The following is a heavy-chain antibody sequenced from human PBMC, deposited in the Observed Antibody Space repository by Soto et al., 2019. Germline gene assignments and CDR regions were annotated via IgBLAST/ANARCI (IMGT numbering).Heavy chain of an antibody. J-gene: IGHJ4*02. CDR2: ISDDGSDK. CDR3: GRVLFGYVDPIDH. CDR1: GFAFRSYG. Sequence: QVQLVESGGAVVQAGRSLRLSCSASGFAFRSYGMHWVRQAPGKGLEWVAFISDDGSDKYYADSVKGRFTIPRDNSENKVDLHMNSLRIEDSSVYYCGRVLFGYVDPIDHWGQGTLVTVSS. V-gene: IGHV3-30*03. D-gene: IGHD5-12*01.